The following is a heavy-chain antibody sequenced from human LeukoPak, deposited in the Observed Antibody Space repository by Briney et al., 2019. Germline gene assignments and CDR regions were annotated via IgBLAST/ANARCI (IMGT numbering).Heavy chain of an antibody. CDR2: ISGDGGST. D-gene: IGHD7-27*01. CDR3: AKDRVAWGLLDH. CDR1: GFTFDDYA. V-gene: IGHV3-43*02. Sequence: GGSLRLSCAASGFTFDDYAMHWVREAPGKGLEWVSLISGDGGSTYYADSVKGRFSISRDNSKNSLYLQMKSLRTEDTALYYCAKDRVAWGLLDHWGQGTLVTVSS. J-gene: IGHJ4*02.